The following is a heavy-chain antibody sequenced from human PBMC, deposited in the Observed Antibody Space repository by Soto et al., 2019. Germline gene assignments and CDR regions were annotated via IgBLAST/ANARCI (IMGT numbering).Heavy chain of an antibody. V-gene: IGHV5-51*01. CDR2: IYPGDSDT. CDR3: ARFCTDFWSGYYDDGWFDP. J-gene: IGHJ5*02. D-gene: IGHD3-3*01. Sequence: PGESLKISCKGSGYSFTSYWIGWVRQVPGKGLERMGIIYPGDSDTRYSPSFQGQVTISADKSISTAYLQWSSLKASDTAMYYCARFCTDFWSGYYDDGWFDPWGQGTLVTVSS. CDR1: GYSFTSYW.